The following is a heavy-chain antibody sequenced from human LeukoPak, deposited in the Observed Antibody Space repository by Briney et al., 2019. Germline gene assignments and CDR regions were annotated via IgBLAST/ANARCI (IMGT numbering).Heavy chain of an antibody. J-gene: IGHJ4*02. Sequence: GASVKVSCKASGYTFTGYYMHWVRQAPGQGLEWMRWINPNSGGTNYAQKFQGRVTMTRDTSISTAYMELSSLRSEDTAVYYCARAPGQPYYDYVWGSYRWGGGSLYFDYWGQGTLVTVSS. V-gene: IGHV1-2*02. CDR1: GYTFTGYY. CDR2: INPNSGGT. D-gene: IGHD3-16*02. CDR3: ARAPGQPYYDYVWGSYRWGGGSLYFDY.